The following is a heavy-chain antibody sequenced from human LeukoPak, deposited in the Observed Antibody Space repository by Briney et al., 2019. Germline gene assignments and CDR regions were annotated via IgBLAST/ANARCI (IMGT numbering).Heavy chain of an antibody. V-gene: IGHV1-18*01. CDR1: GYTFTSYG. CDR2: ISAYNGNT. CDR3: ARVSGFGELPTDDY. J-gene: IGHJ4*02. D-gene: IGHD3-10*01. Sequence: ASVKVSCKASGYTFTSYGISWVRQAPGQGLEWMGWISAYNGNTNYAQKLQGRVTMTTDTSTSKAYMELRSLRSDDTAVYYCARVSGFGELPTDDYWGQGTLVTVSS.